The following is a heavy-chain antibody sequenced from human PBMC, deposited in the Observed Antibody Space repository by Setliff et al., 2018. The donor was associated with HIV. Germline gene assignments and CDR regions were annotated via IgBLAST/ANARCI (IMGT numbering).Heavy chain of an antibody. V-gene: IGHV4-4*02. D-gene: IGHD2-2*01. CDR1: GGPISSNW. J-gene: IGHJ3*01. Sequence: PSETLSLTCAVSGGPISSNWWSWVRQSPGKGLEWIGEIYHSGSTHYNPSLESRVTISIDTSENQFSLRLTSVTAADTAVYYCARDDSIVLVPAIMRGDGFDFWGQGRMVTVSS. CDR3: ARDDSIVLVPAIMRGDGFDF. CDR2: IYHSGST.